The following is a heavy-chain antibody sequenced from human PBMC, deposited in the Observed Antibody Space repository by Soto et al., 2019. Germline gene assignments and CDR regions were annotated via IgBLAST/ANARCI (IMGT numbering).Heavy chain of an antibody. Sequence: GGSLRLSCAASGFTFSSYSMNWVRQAPGKGLEWVSSISSSSSYIYYADSVKGRFTISRDNAKNSLYLQMNSLRAEDTAVYYCARDAHPYYDFWRGDWFDPWGQGTLVTVSS. CDR2: ISSSSSYI. D-gene: IGHD3-3*01. CDR3: ARDAHPYYDFWRGDWFDP. J-gene: IGHJ5*02. CDR1: GFTFSSYS. V-gene: IGHV3-21*01.